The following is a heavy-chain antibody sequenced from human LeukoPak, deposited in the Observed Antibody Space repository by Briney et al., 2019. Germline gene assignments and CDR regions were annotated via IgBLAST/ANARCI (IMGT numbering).Heavy chain of an antibody. Sequence: PGGSLRLSCAASGFTFSSYAMSWVRQAPGKGLEWVSAISGSGGSTYYADSVKGRFTISRDNSKNTLYLQMNSLRAEDTAVYYCAKDRAAAGSVYYFDYWGQGTLVTVSS. V-gene: IGHV3-23*01. J-gene: IGHJ4*02. D-gene: IGHD6-13*01. CDR2: ISGSGGST. CDR1: GFTFSSYA. CDR3: AKDRAAAGSVYYFDY.